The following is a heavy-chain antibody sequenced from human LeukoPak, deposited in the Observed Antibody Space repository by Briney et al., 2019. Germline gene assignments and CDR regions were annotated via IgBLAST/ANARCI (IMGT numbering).Heavy chain of an antibody. J-gene: IGHJ3*02. CDR2: INWNGDNT. D-gene: IGHD3-3*01. V-gene: IGHV3-20*04. CDR1: GFTFDDYG. Sequence: PGGSLRLSCAASGFTFDDYGMSWVRQAPGKGLEWVSGINWNGDNTAYADSAKGRITVSRDNAKNSLYLQMNSLRVEDTALYYCARNFDFSSFDIWGRGTMVTVSS. CDR3: ARNFDFSSFDI.